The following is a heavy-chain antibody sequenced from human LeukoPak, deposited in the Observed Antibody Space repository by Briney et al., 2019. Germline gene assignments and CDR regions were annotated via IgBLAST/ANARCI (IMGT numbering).Heavy chain of an antibody. D-gene: IGHD5-12*01. CDR3: ARKPRGPYSGYDWGLVLNWFDP. V-gene: IGHV4-59*08. CDR1: GGSISSYY. J-gene: IGHJ5*02. CDR2: IYYSGST. Sequence: PSETLSLTCTVSGGSISSYYWSWIRQPPGKGLEWIGYIYYSGSTNYNPSLKSRVTISVDTSKNQFSLKLSSVTAADTAVYYCARKPRGPYSGYDWGLVLNWFDPWGQGTLVTVSS.